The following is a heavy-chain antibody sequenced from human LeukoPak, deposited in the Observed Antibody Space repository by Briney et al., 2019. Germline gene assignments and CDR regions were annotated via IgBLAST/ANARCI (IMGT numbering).Heavy chain of an antibody. V-gene: IGHV3-48*03. CDR2: ISSSGSTI. CDR1: GFTFSSYE. J-gene: IGHJ4*02. CDR3: AREATNGDFDY. Sequence: GGSLRLSCAASGFTFSSYEMNWGRQAPGKGLGWVSYISSSGSTIYYADSVKGRFTISRDNAKNSLYLQMNSLRAEDTAVYYCAREATNGDFDYWGQGTLVTVSS. D-gene: IGHD4-17*01.